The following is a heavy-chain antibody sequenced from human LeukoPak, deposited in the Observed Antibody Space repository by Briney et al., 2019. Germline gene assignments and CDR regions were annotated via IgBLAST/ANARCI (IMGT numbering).Heavy chain of an antibody. V-gene: IGHV1-69*05. D-gene: IGHD4-11*01. Sequence: SVKVSCKASGGTFSSYAVSWVRQAPGQGLEWMGGIVPIFGTEDYAQKFQDRVTITMDESASTAYMDLSSLRSDHTAVYYCARGTVTDNWFDPWGQGTLVTVSS. CDR1: GGTFSSYA. J-gene: IGHJ5*02. CDR3: ARGTVTDNWFDP. CDR2: IVPIFGTE.